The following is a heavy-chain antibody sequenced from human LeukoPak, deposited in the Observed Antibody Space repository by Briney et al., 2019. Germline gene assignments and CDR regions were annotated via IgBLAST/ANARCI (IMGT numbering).Heavy chain of an antibody. CDR1: GFTFSSYA. D-gene: IGHD2-2*01. CDR2: ISYDGSNK. CDR3: ARGRSACSSTSCQYYFDY. J-gene: IGHJ4*02. Sequence: GGSLRLSCAASGFTFSSYAMHWVRQAPGKGLEWVAVISYDGSNKYYADSVKGRFTISRDNSKNTLYLQMNSLRAEDTAMYYCARGRSACSSTSCQYYFDYWGQGTLVTVSS. V-gene: IGHV3-30-3*01.